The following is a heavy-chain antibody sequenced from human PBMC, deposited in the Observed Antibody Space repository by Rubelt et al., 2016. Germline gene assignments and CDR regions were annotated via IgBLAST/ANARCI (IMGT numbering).Heavy chain of an antibody. V-gene: IGHV4-39*01. Sequence: QVQLQESGPGLVKPSETLSLTCTVSGGSISSSSYYWGWIRQPPGKGLEWIGSIYYSGSTYYNPSLKSRVTISVDTSKNQFSLKLSSVTAADTAVYYCARSITGTTFAFDYWGQGTLVTVSS. J-gene: IGHJ4*02. CDR2: IYYSGST. D-gene: IGHD1-20*01. CDR1: GGSISSSSYY. CDR3: ARSITGTTFAFDY.